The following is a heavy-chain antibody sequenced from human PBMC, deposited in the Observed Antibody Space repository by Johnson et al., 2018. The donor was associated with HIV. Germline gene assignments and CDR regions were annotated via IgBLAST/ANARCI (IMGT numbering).Heavy chain of an antibody. CDR2: IGTAGDT. CDR3: ARGGLLWFGHPAD. CDR1: GFTFSSYD. D-gene: IGHD3-10*01. V-gene: IGHV3-13*01. J-gene: IGHJ3*01. Sequence: VQLVESGGGLIQPGGSLRLSCAASGFTFSSYDMHWVRQATGKGLEWVSAIGTAGDTYYVDSVKGRFTISRDNAKNSLYLQMNSLRAEETAVYYCARGGLLWFGHPADWGQGTMVTVSS.